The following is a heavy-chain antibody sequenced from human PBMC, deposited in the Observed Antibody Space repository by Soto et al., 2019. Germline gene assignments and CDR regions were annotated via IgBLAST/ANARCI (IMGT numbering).Heavy chain of an antibody. D-gene: IGHD5-12*01. CDR3: ARESAYSGYDPNYYYYGMDV. J-gene: IGHJ6*02. CDR1: GYTFTSYA. V-gene: IGHV7-4-1*01. Sequence: GASVKVSCKASGYTFTSYAMNWVRQAPGQGLEWMGWINTNTGNPTYAQGFTGRFVFSLDTSVSTAYLQICSLKAEDTAVYYCARESAYSGYDPNYYYYGMDVWGQGTTVTVSS. CDR2: INTNTGNP.